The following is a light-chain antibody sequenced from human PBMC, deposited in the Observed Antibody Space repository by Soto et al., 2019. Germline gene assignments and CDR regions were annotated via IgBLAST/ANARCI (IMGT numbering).Light chain of an antibody. CDR3: QQYGSSPLT. Sequence: EIVLTQSPATLSLSPGERATLSCRASQSVATNLAWYQQKPGQPPGLLIYGASTRATGIPARFSGSGSGTDFTLTISRLEPEDFAVYYCQQYGSSPLTFGGGTKVDIK. CDR1: QSVATN. V-gene: IGKV3-20*01. CDR2: GAS. J-gene: IGKJ4*01.